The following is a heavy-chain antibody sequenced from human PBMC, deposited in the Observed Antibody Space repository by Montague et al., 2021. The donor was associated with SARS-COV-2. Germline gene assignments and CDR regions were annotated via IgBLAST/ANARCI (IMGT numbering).Heavy chain of an antibody. Sequence: SETLSLTCTVSGGSISSYYWSWIRQPPGKGLEWIGYIYYSGSTNYNPSLKRRVTISVDTSKNQFSLKLSSVTAADTAVYYCAGRGMGYGSSGYPPDSFAIWGQATMLPFSS. V-gene: IGHV4-59*01. D-gene: IGHD3-22*01. CDR1: GGSISSYY. CDR3: AGRGMGYGSSGYPPDSFAI. J-gene: IGHJ3*02. CDR2: IYYSGST.